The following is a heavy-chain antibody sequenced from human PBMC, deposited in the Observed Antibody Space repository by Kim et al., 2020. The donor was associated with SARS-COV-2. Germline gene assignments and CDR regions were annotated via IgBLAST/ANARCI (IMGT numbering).Heavy chain of an antibody. D-gene: IGHD2-21*02. Sequence: GGSLRLSCAASGFTFSSYAMHWVRQAPGKGLEWVAVISYDGSNKYYADSVKGRFTISRDNSKNTLYLQMNSLRAEDTAVYYCASADCGGDCYPNYWGQGTLVTVSS. V-gene: IGHV3-30*04. CDR2: ISYDGSNK. J-gene: IGHJ4*02. CDR3: ASADCGGDCYPNY. CDR1: GFTFSSYA.